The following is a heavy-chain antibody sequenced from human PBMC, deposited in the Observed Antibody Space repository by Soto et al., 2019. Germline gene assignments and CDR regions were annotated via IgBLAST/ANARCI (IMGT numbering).Heavy chain of an antibody. V-gene: IGHV3-23*01. CDR2: ISGSGGST. CDR3: AKDGIAVAGTFDY. Sequence: PGGSQRLSCAASGFTFSNAWMNWVRQAPGKGLEWVSAISGSGGSTYYADSVKGRFTISRDNSKNTLYLQMNSLRAEDTAVYYCAKDGIAVAGTFDYWGQGTLVTVPQ. D-gene: IGHD6-19*01. CDR1: GFTFSNAW. J-gene: IGHJ4*02.